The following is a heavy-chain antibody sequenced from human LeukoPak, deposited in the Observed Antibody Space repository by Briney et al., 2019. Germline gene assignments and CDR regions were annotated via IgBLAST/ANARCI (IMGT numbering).Heavy chain of an antibody. CDR3: AELGITMIGGV. CDR2: IKQDGSEK. V-gene: IGHV3-7*01. D-gene: IGHD3-10*02. J-gene: IGHJ6*04. CDR1: GFTFSSYW. Sequence: PGGSLRLPCAASGFTFSSYWMSWVRQAPGKGLEWVANIKQDGSEKYYVDSVKGRFTISRDNAKNSLYLQMNSLRAEATAVYYCAELGITMIGGVWGKGTTVTISS.